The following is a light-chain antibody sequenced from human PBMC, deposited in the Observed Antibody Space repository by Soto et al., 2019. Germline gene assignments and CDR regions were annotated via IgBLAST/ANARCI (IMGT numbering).Light chain of an antibody. CDR2: QVS. J-gene: IGLJ1*01. Sequence: QSAPTSPASGSWSAGHSITISCNRNSSDVGSYNLVSWYQQHPGKAPKLMIYQVSKRPSGVSNRFSGSKSGNTASLTISGLQAEDEADYYCCSYAGSSTFYVFGTGTKVTVL. CDR3: CSYAGSSTFYV. CDR1: SSDVGSYNL. V-gene: IGLV2-23*02.